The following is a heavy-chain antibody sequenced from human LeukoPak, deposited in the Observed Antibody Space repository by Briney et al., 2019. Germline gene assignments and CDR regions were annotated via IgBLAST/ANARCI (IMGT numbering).Heavy chain of an antibody. V-gene: IGHV3-23*01. CDR2: ISGSGSRT. J-gene: IGHJ4*02. CDR1: GFTFSSYA. Sequence: PGGSLRLSCAASGFTFSSYALTWVRQAPGKGLEWVSGISGSGSRTYYADSVKGRFTISRDNSENTLYLQMNSLRAEDTAVYYCASTVTTVFDYWGQGTLVTVSS. D-gene: IGHD4-17*01. CDR3: ASTVTTVFDY.